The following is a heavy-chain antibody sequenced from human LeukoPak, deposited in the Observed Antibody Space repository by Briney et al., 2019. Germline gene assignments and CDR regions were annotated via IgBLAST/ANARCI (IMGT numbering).Heavy chain of an antibody. CDR3: ARWDSGSYSGYFDD. CDR2: IYYSGNT. D-gene: IGHD1-26*01. Sequence: PSETLSLTCTVSGVSISSTSNQWGWIRQPPGKGLEWIGSIYYSGNTHYNPSLKSRVSISLDTSKNQFSLRLSSVTAADTAVYYCARWDSGSYSGYFDDWGQGSLVTASS. CDR1: GVSISSTSNQ. V-gene: IGHV4-39*01. J-gene: IGHJ4*02.